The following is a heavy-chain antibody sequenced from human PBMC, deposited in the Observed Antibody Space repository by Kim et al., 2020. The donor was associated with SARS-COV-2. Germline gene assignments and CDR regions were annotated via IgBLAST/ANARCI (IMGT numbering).Heavy chain of an antibody. CDR1: GFTLSNYA. V-gene: IGHV3-23*01. CDR3: AKKDCSGGRCYSIDY. Sequence: GGSLRLSCAASGFTLSNYAMSWVRQAPGKGLEWVSAISGTGISTYYADPVKGRFAISRDISKNTLYLQMNSLRAEDTAVYYCAKKDCSGGRCYSIDYWGQGTLVIVSS. D-gene: IGHD2-15*01. J-gene: IGHJ4*02. CDR2: ISGTGIST.